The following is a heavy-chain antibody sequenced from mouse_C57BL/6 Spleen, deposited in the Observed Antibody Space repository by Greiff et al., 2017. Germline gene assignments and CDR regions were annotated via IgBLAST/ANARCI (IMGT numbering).Heavy chain of an antibody. J-gene: IGHJ4*01. CDR3: ARSYYEPYYAMYY. V-gene: IGHV1-55*01. Sequence: QVQLQQPGAELVKPGASVKISCKASGYTFTSYWITWVKQRPGQGLEWIGDIFTGSGSTNYNEKLKSLATLTVDTASSTAYMQLSSLTSEDSAVYYGARSYYEPYYAMYYWGQGTSVTVSS. CDR2: IFTGSGST. D-gene: IGHD2-4*01. CDR1: GYTFTSYW.